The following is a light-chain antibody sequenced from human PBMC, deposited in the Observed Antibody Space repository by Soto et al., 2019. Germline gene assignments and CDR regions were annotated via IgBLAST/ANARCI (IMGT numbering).Light chain of an antibody. J-gene: IGKJ4*01. V-gene: IGKV3-11*01. CDR2: DAS. CDR3: QQRSNWPPT. Sequence: EIVLTQSPATLSLSPGERATLSCRASQSVSSYLAWYQQKSGQAPRLLIFDASNRATGIPAMFSGRGSGTDFTLTISSLEPEDFAVDYCQQRSNWPPTFGGGTKVEIK. CDR1: QSVSSY.